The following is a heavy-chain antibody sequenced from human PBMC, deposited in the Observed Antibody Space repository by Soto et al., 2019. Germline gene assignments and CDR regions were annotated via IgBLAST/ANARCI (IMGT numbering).Heavy chain of an antibody. J-gene: IGHJ5*02. Sequence: SETLSLTCSVTGGSINNYYWSWVRQSAGKGLEWIGRVFTTGTTDYNPSLKGRVTISVDTSKNQFSLSLRSVTAADTAIYYCARDFNSIFDDFADMRWNYDPWGQGTLVTVSS. V-gene: IGHV4-4*07. D-gene: IGHD1-7*01. CDR2: VFTTGTT. CDR3: ARDFNSIFDDFADMRWNYDP. CDR1: GGSINNYY.